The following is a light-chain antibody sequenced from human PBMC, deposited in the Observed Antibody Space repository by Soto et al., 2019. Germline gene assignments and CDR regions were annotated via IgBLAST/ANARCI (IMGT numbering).Light chain of an antibody. CDR2: AAS. Sequence: EIVMTQSPVTLSVSPGDRVTLSCRASHSVSNAVAWYQKKYGQSPRLLIYAASTRATGVPDRFRGSGSGTDFTLTISSLQSEDFAVYYCQQYDIWGSFGGGARVEI. CDR3: QQYDIWGS. CDR1: HSVSNA. V-gene: IGKV3-15*01. J-gene: IGKJ4*01.